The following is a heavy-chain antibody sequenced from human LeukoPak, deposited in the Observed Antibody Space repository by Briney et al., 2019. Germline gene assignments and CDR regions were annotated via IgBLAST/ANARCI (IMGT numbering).Heavy chain of an antibody. D-gene: IGHD3-3*01. CDR1: GYSFTSYW. CDR3: VRQDTISGVVPYFVY. V-gene: IGHV5-51*01. Sequence: GESLKISCKGSGYSFTSYWIGWVRQMPGKGLEWMGIIYPGDSDTRYSPSFQGQVTISADKSISTAYLQWSSLKASDTAMYYCVRQDTISGVVPYFVYWGEGTLVTVSS. J-gene: IGHJ4*02. CDR2: IYPGDSDT.